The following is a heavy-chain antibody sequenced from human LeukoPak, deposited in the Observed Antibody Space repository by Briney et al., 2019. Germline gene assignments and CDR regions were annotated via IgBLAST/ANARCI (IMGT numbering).Heavy chain of an antibody. J-gene: IGHJ4*02. CDR1: GFTFSNAW. V-gene: IGHV3-15*01. CDR2: IKSKTDGGAT. Sequence: GGSLRLSCAASGFTFSNAWMSWVRQGPGKGLEWIGRIKSKTDGGATDYAAPVKGRFTISRDDSKNTLYLQMNSLKTEDTAVYYCAKERAYDFWSGYYTGIDYWGQGTLVTVSS. D-gene: IGHD3-3*01. CDR3: AKERAYDFWSGYYTGIDY.